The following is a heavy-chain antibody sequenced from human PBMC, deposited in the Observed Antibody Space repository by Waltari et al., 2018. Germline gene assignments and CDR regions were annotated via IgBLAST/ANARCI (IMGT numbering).Heavy chain of an antibody. CDR3: ARHGLRDCTNGVCSFQGMDV. V-gene: IGHV5-51*01. D-gene: IGHD2-8*01. CDR2: IYPGDSDT. J-gene: IGHJ6*02. Sequence: EVQLVQSGAEVKKPGESLKISCKGSGYSFASYWIGWVRQMPGKGLAWMGIIYPGDSDTKYSPSFQGQVTISVDKSISTAYLQWSSLKASDTAMYYCARHGLRDCTNGVCSFQGMDVWGQGTTVTVSS. CDR1: GYSFASYW.